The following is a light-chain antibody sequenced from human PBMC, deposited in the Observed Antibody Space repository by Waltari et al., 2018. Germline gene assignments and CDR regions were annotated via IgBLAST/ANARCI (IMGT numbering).Light chain of an antibody. J-gene: IGLJ2*01. CDR2: DVF. V-gene: IGLV2-11*01. CDR1: RHHVGGYNP. CDR3: CSYAGSYTVL. Sequence: QSALTQPRSVSGSPGQSVTFPCTGTRHHVGGYNPVPWYQQSPGKAPKLMIYDVFNRPSGVPDRFSGSNSGNTASLTISGLQADDEADYYCCSYAGSYTVLFGGGTKLTVL.